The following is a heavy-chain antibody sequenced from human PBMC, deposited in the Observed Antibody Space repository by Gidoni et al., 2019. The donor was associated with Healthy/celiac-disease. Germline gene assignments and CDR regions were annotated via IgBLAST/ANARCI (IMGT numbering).Heavy chain of an antibody. J-gene: IGHJ4*02. V-gene: IGHV3-23*01. CDR1: GFTFNNYA. CDR3: ARAGITLMRNFLDN. D-gene: IGHD3-22*01. CDR2: ISDGGGST. Sequence: EVQLLESGGGLVQPGESLRLSCAASGFTFNNYAMHWVRQAPGKGLEWVSAISDGGGSTFYAASVKGRFTNSRDTSKNTLSLEMNSLRADDAAVYFCARAGITLMRNFLDNWGPGTLVTVSS.